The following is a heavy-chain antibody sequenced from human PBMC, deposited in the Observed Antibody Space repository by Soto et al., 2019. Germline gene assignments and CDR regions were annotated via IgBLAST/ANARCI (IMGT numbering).Heavy chain of an antibody. D-gene: IGHD6-13*01. CDR2: IYHTGRS. J-gene: IGHJ5*02. V-gene: IGHV4-4*02. Sequence: SETLSLTCSVSGDSINDKNWWTWLRQPPGKRLEWIGDIYHTGRSSYNPSLTSRVAMSVDKSKNQFSLKLISVTAADTAVYYCARTEVAECSSGQRWDPWGQGTLDTVCS. CDR3: ARTEVAECSSGQRWDP. CDR1: GDSINDKNW.